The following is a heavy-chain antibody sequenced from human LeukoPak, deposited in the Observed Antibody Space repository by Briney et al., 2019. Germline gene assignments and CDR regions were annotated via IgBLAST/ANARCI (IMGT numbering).Heavy chain of an antibody. CDR3: ASTGRYFDWLLHQY. V-gene: IGHV4-61*08. D-gene: IGHD3-9*01. CDR2: IYYSGST. Sequence: PSETLSLTCTVSGGSISSGGYYWSWIRQPPGKGLEWIGHIYYSGSTNYSPSLKSRVTISVDTSRNQFSLKLSSVTAADTAVYYCASTGRYFDWLLHQYWGQGTLVTVSS. J-gene: IGHJ4*02. CDR1: GGSISSGGYY.